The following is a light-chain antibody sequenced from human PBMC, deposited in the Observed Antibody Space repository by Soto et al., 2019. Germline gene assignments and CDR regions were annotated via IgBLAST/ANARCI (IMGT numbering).Light chain of an antibody. V-gene: IGLV2-8*01. J-gene: IGLJ3*02. CDR3: SSHAGINTVV. CDR1: SSDVGGYNY. Sequence: QSVLTQPPSASGSPGQSVAISCTGTSSDVGGYNYVSWYQQHPGKAPKLMIYEVTKRPSGVPDRFSGSKSGNTASLTVSGLQAEDGDYYYCSSHAGINTVVFGGGTKLTVL. CDR2: EVT.